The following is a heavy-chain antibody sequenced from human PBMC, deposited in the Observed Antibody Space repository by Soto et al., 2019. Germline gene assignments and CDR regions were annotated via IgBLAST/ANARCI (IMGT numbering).Heavy chain of an antibody. D-gene: IGHD2-2*01. CDR3: ARDLLPTAMLDYYYYGMDV. CDR2: ISTYNGNA. CDR1: GYTFISYG. J-gene: IGHJ6*02. Sequence: QVQLVQSGAEVKKPGASVTVSCKASGYTFISYGINWVRQAPGQGLEWMGWISTYNGNANYAQNLQGRVTMTTDTSTSTAYMELRSLRSDDTAVYYCARDLLPTAMLDYYYYGMDVWGQGTTVTVSS. V-gene: IGHV1-18*01.